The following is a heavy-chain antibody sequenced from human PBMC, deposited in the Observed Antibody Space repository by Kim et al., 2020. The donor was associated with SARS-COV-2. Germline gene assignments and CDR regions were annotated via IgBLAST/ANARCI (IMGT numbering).Heavy chain of an antibody. CDR3: ARDPLLTLLGVFDY. CDR2: ISYDGSNK. J-gene: IGHJ4*02. Sequence: GGSLRLSCAASGFTFSSYGMHWVRQAPGKGLEWVAVISYDGSNKYYADSVKGRFTISRDNSKNTLYLQMNSLRAEDTAVYYCARDPLLTLLGVFDYWGQGTLVTVSS. CDR1: GFTFSSYG. D-gene: IGHD3-16*01. V-gene: IGHV3-33*05.